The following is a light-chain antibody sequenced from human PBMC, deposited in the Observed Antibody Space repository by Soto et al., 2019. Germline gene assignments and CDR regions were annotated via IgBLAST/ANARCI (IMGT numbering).Light chain of an antibody. CDR3: QQYNSYSQT. J-gene: IGKJ1*01. CDR1: QTISNW. Sequence: IQTTQSPSTLSASVGDTVTIPCRASQTISNWLAWYQQKPGKAPKLLIYKASTLESGVPSRFSGSGSGTEFTLTISSLQPEDFATYYCQQYNSYSQTFGQGTKVDIK. CDR2: KAS. V-gene: IGKV1-5*03.